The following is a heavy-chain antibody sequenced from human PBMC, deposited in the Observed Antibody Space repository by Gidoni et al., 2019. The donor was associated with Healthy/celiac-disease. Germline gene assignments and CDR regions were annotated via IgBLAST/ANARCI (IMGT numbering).Heavy chain of an antibody. CDR1: GFTFSSYS. D-gene: IGHD2-2*02. V-gene: IGHV3-48*04. CDR2: ISSSSSTI. J-gene: IGHJ6*02. Sequence: EVQLVESGGGLVQPGGSLRLSCAASGFTFSSYSLNWVRPAPGKGLEWVSYISSSSSTIYYADSVKGRFTISRDNAKNSLYLQMNSLRAEDTAGYYCARGSYCRSTSCYNYYYYGMDVWGQGTTVTVSS. CDR3: ARGSYCRSTSCYNYYYYGMDV.